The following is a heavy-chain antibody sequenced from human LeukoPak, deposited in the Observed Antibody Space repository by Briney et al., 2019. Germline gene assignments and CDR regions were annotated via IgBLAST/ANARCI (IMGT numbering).Heavy chain of an antibody. V-gene: IGHV3-48*03. CDR3: ARDATTELGTVYMDV. Sequence: GGSLRLSCAASGFTFSIYEINWVRQAPGKGLEWLSHISTSGSSVHYADSVKGRFTISRDNAENSSYLQMDSLRVEDTAVYFCARDATTELGTVYMDVWGKGTTVTISS. CDR2: ISTSGSSV. J-gene: IGHJ6*03. CDR1: GFTFSIYE. D-gene: IGHD1-1*01.